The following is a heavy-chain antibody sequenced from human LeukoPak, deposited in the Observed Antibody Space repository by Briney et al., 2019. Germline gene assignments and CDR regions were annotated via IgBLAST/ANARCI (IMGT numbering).Heavy chain of an antibody. CDR2: ISAYNGNT. J-gene: IGHJ4*02. Sequence: ASVKVSCKASGYTFTSYGISWVRQAPGQGLEWMGWISAYNGNTNYAQKLQGRVTMTTDTSTSTAYMELRSLRSDDTAVCYCAREPWYYDILTGSTGVWYFDYWGQGTLVTVSS. CDR3: AREPWYYDILTGSTGVWYFDY. CDR1: GYTFTSYG. D-gene: IGHD3-9*01. V-gene: IGHV1-18*01.